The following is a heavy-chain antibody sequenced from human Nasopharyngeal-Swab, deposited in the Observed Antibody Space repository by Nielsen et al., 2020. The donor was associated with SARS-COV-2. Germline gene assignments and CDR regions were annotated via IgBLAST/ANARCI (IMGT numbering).Heavy chain of an antibody. Sequence: GGSLRLSCAASGFTFDDYAMHWVRQAPGKGLEWVSGISWNSGSIGYADSVKGRFTISRDNAKNSLYLQMNSLRAEDTAVYYCARVTYYYGSGGNFDYWGQGTLVTVSS. D-gene: IGHD3-10*01. CDR1: GFTFDDYA. V-gene: IGHV3-9*01. CDR2: ISWNSGSI. J-gene: IGHJ4*02. CDR3: ARVTYYYGSGGNFDY.